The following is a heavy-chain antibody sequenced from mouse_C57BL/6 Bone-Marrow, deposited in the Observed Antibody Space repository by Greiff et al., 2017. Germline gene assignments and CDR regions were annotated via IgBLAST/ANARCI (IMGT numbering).Heavy chain of an antibody. CDR2: IYPGDGDT. J-gene: IGHJ4*01. Sequence: QVQLQQSGPELVKPGASVKISCKASGYAFSSSWMNWVKQRPGKGLEWIGRIYPGDGDTNYNGKFKGKATLTADQSSSTAYMQLSRLTSADSAVYFCANYDYDGDAMDYWGQGTSVTVSS. D-gene: IGHD2-4*01. CDR3: ANYDYDGDAMDY. V-gene: IGHV1-82*01. CDR1: GYAFSSSW.